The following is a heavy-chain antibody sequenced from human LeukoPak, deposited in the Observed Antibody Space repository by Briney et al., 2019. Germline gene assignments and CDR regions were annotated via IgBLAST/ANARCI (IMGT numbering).Heavy chain of an antibody. CDR3: ARVYGGPFDY. V-gene: IGHV4-39*07. Sequence: PSETLSLTCTVSGGSISSSSYYWGWLRQPPGKGLEWIGSIYYSGSTYYNPSLKSRVTISVDTSKNQFSLKLSSVTAADTAVYYCARVYGGPFDYWGQGTLVTVSS. CDR1: GGSISSSSYY. CDR2: IYYSGST. J-gene: IGHJ4*02. D-gene: IGHD4-23*01.